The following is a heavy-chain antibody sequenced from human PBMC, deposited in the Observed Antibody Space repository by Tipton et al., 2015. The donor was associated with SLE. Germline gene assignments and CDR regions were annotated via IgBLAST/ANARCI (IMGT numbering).Heavy chain of an antibody. V-gene: IGHV4-59*12. Sequence: TLSLTCTVSGGSIGVSEWTWIRQPPGKGLEWIGYIYYSGSTNYKPSLRSRVTISVDTSKNQFSLKLSSVTAADTAVYYCASLPGGYSYGSSFDYWGQGTLVTVSS. CDR1: GGSIGVSE. CDR2: IYYSGST. CDR3: ASLPGGYSYGSSFDY. J-gene: IGHJ4*02. D-gene: IGHD5-18*01.